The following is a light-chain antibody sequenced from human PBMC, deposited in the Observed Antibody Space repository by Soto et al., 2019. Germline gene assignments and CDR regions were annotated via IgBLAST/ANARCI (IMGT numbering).Light chain of an antibody. CDR2: DAS. CDR3: QRYNNWWT. CDR1: QSVSSD. Sequence: EIVMTQSPATLSVSPGERATLSCTASQSVSSDLAWYQQKPGQAPRLLIYDASTSATGLPARFRGSGAGTEFTLTVSRLQSEEFALYCRQRYNNWWTFGQGTKVDI. J-gene: IGKJ1*01. V-gene: IGKV3-15*01.